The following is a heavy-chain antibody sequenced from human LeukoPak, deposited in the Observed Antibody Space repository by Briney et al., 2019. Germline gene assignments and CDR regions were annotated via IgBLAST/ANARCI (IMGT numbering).Heavy chain of an antibody. V-gene: IGHV3-53*01. CDR2: IYSGVGT. CDR3: VRAENGMDV. Sequence: GGSLRLSCAASGFIVSSRYMSWVRQAPGKGLEWVSAIYSGVGTNYADSVKGRFTVSRDNSRNTLYLQMNSLRAEDTAVYYCVRAENGMDVWGRGTAVTVS. J-gene: IGHJ6*02. CDR1: GFIVSSRY.